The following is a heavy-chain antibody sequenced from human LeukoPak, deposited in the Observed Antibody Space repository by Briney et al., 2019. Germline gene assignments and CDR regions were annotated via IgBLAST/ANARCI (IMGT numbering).Heavy chain of an antibody. CDR1: GFTSSSYT. Sequence: GGSLRLSCAASGFTSSSYTINWVRQAPGKGLEWVSSISSTSRYIYSADSVKGRFTISRDNSRNSLYLQMDSLRAEDTAVYYCARDGVTVASSPSYWYFDLWGRGTLVTVSS. CDR3: ARDGVTVASSPSYWYFDL. D-gene: IGHD3-3*01. V-gene: IGHV3-21*01. J-gene: IGHJ2*01. CDR2: ISSTSRYI.